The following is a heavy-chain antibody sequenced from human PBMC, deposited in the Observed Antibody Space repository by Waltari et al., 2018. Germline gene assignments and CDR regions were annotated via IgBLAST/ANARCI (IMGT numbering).Heavy chain of an antibody. V-gene: IGHV4-34*01. CDR2: INHSVST. J-gene: IGHJ6*02. D-gene: IGHD3-16*02. CDR1: GGSFSGYY. Sequence: QVQLQQWGAGLLKPSETLSLTCAVYGGSFSGYYWRWIRQPPGQGLEWIGEINHSVSTNYNPSLKSRVTISVDTSKNQFSLKLSSVTAADTAVYYCARGDIMMTFGGVIVNGMDVWGQGTTVTVSS. CDR3: ARGDIMMTFGGVIVNGMDV.